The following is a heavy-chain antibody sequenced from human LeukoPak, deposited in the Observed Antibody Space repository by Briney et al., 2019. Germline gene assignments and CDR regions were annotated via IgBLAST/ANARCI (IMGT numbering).Heavy chain of an antibody. CDR3: ARLPITIFGVVNDY. J-gene: IGHJ4*02. CDR1: GGSFSGYY. CDR2: INHSGST. D-gene: IGHD3-3*01. V-gene: IGHV4-34*01. Sequence: SETLSLTCAVYGGSFSGYYWSWIRQPPGKGLEWIGEINHSGSTNYNPSLKSRVTISVDTSKNQFSLKLSSVTAAATAVYYCARLPITIFGVVNDYWGQGTLVTVSS.